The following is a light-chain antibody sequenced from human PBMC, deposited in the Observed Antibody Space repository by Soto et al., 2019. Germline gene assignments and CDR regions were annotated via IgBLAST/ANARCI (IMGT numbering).Light chain of an antibody. CDR2: KAS. CDR1: QSISSL. Sequence: DIQMTQSPSTLSASVGDRVIITCRASQSISSLLAWYQQKPGKAPKLLIYKASSLESGVPSRFSGSGSGTEFTLTISSLQPDDFASYYCQHYNSYSPFGGGTKVEIK. V-gene: IGKV1-5*03. CDR3: QHYNSYSP. J-gene: IGKJ4*02.